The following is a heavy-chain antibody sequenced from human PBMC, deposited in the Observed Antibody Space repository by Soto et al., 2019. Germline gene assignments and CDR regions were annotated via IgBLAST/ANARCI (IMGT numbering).Heavy chain of an antibody. D-gene: IGHD2-15*01. CDR2: ISYSGST. J-gene: IGHJ4*02. Sequence: QVQLQESGPGLVKPSQTLSLTCTVSGGSISSGDYYWSWIRQHPGKGLEWVGYISYSGSTYYNPSLKRRVTXXVXTXXNQFSLKLSSVTAADTAVYYCARDQCGGGSCYSGYWGQGTLVTVSS. CDR1: GGSISSGDYY. CDR3: ARDQCGGGSCYSGY. V-gene: IGHV4-31*03.